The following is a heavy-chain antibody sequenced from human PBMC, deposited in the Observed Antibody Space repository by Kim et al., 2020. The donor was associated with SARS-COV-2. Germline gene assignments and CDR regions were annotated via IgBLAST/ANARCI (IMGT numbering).Heavy chain of an antibody. D-gene: IGHD3-10*01. CDR2: ISYDGSNK. CDR1: GFTFSSYG. CDR3: AKSMPYGSGDGFFDY. V-gene: IGHV3-30*18. J-gene: IGHJ4*02. Sequence: GGSLRLSCAASGFTFSSYGMHWVRQAPGKGLEWVAVISYDGSNKYYADSVKGRFTISRDNSKNTLYLQMNSLRAEDTAVYYCAKSMPYGSGDGFFDYWGQGTLVTVSS.